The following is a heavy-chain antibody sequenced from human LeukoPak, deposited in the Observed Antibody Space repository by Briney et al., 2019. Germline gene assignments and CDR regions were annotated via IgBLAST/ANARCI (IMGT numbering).Heavy chain of an antibody. D-gene: IGHD2-2*02. V-gene: IGHV4-39*01. Sequence: SETLSLTCTVSGGSISSSSYYWGWIRQPPGKGLEWIGSIYYSGSTYYNPSLKSRVTISVDTSKNQFSLKLSSVTAADTAVYYRAAETRVVVVPAAIRGNWFDPWGQGTLVTVSS. CDR3: AAETRVVVVPAAIRGNWFDP. CDR1: GGSISSSSYY. CDR2: IYYSGST. J-gene: IGHJ5*02.